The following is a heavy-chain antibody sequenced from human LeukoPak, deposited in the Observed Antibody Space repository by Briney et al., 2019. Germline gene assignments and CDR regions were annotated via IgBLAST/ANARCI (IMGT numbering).Heavy chain of an antibody. D-gene: IGHD6-13*01. CDR3: ARTQQPFYYFDY. CDR1: GFTFSTYS. J-gene: IGHJ4*02. Sequence: PGGSLRLSCAASGFTFSTYSMNWVRQAPGKGQEWVSYITISSNTIYYADSVKGRFTVSRDNAENSLYLQMNSLRDEDTAVYYCARTQQPFYYFDYWGQGTLVTVSS. CDR2: ITISSNTI. V-gene: IGHV3-48*02.